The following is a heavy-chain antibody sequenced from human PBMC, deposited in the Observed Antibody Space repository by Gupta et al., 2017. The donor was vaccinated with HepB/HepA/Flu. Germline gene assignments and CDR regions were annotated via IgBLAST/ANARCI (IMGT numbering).Heavy chain of an antibody. CDR3: TRDLMLKMATIRFDY. J-gene: IGHJ4*02. Sequence: EVQLVESGGGLVQPGRSLRLSCTASGFTFGDYAMNWVRRAPGKGLEWVGFIRSKAYGGTTEYAASVKGRFTISRDDSKSIAYLQMNSLKTEDTAVYYCTRDLMLKMATIRFDYWGQGTLVTVSS. CDR1: GFTFGDYA. V-gene: IGHV3-49*04. D-gene: IGHD5-24*01. CDR2: IRSKAYGGTT.